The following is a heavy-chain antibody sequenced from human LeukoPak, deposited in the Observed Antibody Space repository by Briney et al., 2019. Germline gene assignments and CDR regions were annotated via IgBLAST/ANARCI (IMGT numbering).Heavy chain of an antibody. CDR3: ARGTTVVTPPSR. Sequence: SETLSLTCIVSGYSISSGYYWGWIRQPPGKGLEWIGSIYYSGSTYYNPSLKSRVTISVDTSKNQFSLKLSSVTAADTAVYYCARGTTVVTPPSRWGQGTLVTVSS. CDR1: GYSISSGYY. V-gene: IGHV4-38-2*02. D-gene: IGHD4-23*01. CDR2: IYYSGST. J-gene: IGHJ4*02.